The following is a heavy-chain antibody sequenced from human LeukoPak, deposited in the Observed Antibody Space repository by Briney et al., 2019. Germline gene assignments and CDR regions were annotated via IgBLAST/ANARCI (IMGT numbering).Heavy chain of an antibody. CDR1: GGSISSSSYY. CDR3: ARHSRRSDY. J-gene: IGHJ4*02. CDR2: IYYSGST. V-gene: IGHV4-39*01. Sequence: SETLSLTCTVSGGSISSSSYYWGWIRQPPGKGLEWIGSIYYSGSTYYNPSLKSRVTISVDTSKNQFSLKLSSVTAADTAVYYCARHSRRSDYWGQGTLVTVSS.